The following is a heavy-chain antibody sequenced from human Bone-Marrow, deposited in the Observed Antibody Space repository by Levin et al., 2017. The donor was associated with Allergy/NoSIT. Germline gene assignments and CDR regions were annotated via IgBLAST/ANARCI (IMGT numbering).Heavy chain of an antibody. CDR1: GFTFSSYG. CDR3: ARAPEGDSSGYYNY. D-gene: IGHD3-22*01. Sequence: GGSLRLSCAASGFTFSSYGMHWVRQAPGKGLEWVAVISYDGSNKYYADSVKGRFTISRDNSKNTLYLQMNSLRAEDTAVYYCARAPEGDSSGYYNYWGQGTLVTVSS. J-gene: IGHJ4*02. V-gene: IGHV3-30*03. CDR2: ISYDGSNK.